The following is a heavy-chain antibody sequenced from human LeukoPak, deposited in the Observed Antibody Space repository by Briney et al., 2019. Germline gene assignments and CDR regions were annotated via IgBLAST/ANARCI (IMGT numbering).Heavy chain of an antibody. Sequence: PSETLSLTCTVSGGSISSSSYYWGWIRPPPGKGLEWIVSIYYSGSTYYNPSLKSRVTISVDTSKNQFSLKLSSVTAADTAVYYCARGRRGYSYGDGSLSYWGQGTLVTVSS. V-gene: IGHV4-39*01. CDR1: GGSISSSSYY. D-gene: IGHD5-18*01. CDR2: IYYSGST. J-gene: IGHJ4*02. CDR3: ARGRRGYSYGDGSLSY.